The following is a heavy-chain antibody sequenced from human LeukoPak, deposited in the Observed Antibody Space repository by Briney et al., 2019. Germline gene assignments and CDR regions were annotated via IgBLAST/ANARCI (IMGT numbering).Heavy chain of an antibody. V-gene: IGHV4-59*01. CDR3: ARGAPYYYDSSGYLFDY. J-gene: IGHJ4*02. CDR1: GRSINSYY. Sequence: SETLSLTCTVSGRSINSYYWSWIRQPPGKGLEWSGYIYYSGSTNYNPSLKSRVTISVDTSKNQFSLKLSSVTAADTAVYYCARGAPYYYDSSGYLFDYWGQGTLVTVSS. D-gene: IGHD3-22*01. CDR2: IYYSGST.